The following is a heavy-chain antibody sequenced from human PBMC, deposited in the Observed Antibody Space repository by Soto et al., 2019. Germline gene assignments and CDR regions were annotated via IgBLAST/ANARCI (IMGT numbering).Heavy chain of an antibody. V-gene: IGHV1-2*02. CDR1: GYTFTVYY. D-gene: IGHD1-26*01. Sequence: ASVKVSCKASGYTFTVYYMHWVRQSPGQGLEWMGWINPKSGGTMYPQKFQGRVTMTWDTSISTAYMALTRLRSDDTAVYYCARDLAKGGGSAGFDYWGQGTLVTVSS. CDR3: ARDLAKGGGSAGFDY. CDR2: INPKSGGT. J-gene: IGHJ4*02.